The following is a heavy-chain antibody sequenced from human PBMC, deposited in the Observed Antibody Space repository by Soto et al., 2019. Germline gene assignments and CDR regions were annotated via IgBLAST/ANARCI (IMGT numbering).Heavy chain of an antibody. Sequence: SETLSLTCTVSGGSISSYYWSWIRQPPGKGLEWIGYIDYSGSSSYNPSLKSRVTMSVDTSKNHFSLKLNFVTAADTALYYCAGHSNFYYMGVWGKGTTVTVSS. CDR3: AGHSNFYYMGV. D-gene: IGHD2-2*01. CDR1: GGSISSYY. J-gene: IGHJ6*03. V-gene: IGHV4-59*08. CDR2: IDYSGSS.